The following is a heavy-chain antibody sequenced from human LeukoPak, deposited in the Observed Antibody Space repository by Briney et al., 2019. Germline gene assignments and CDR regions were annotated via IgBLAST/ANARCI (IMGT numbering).Heavy chain of an antibody. Sequence: SETLSLTCAVYGGSFSGYYWSWIRQPPGKGLEWIGEINHSGSTNYNPSLKSRVTISVDTSKNQFSLKLSSVTAADTAVYYCARGVRGIPYYYYGMDVWGQGTTVTVSS. CDR3: ARGVRGIPYYYYGMDV. D-gene: IGHD3-10*01. V-gene: IGHV4-34*01. CDR2: INHSGST. CDR1: GGSFSGYY. J-gene: IGHJ6*02.